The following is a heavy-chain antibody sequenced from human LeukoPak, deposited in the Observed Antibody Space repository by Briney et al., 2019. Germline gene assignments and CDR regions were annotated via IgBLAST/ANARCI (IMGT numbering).Heavy chain of an antibody. CDR2: ISYDGSIQ. D-gene: IGHD6-19*01. CDR1: GFTFTTYS. V-gene: IGHV3-30-3*01. Sequence: RPGGSLRLSCAASGFTFTTYSMHWVRQAPGKGLEWVAVISYDGSIQYYPDSVKGRFTISRDNSKNTLYVQMNSLRAEDTAVYYCARWARYSSGPLWGQGTLVTVSS. J-gene: IGHJ4*02. CDR3: ARWARYSSGPL.